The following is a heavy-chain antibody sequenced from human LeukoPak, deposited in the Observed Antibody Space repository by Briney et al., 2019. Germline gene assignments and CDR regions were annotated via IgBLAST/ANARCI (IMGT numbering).Heavy chain of an antibody. CDR2: ISAYNGNT. J-gene: IGHJ3*02. CDR1: GYTFTSYG. V-gene: IGHV1-18*01. Sequence: ASVKVSCKASGYTFTSYGISWVRQAPGQGLEWMGWISAYNGNTNYSQKLQGRVTMTTDTSTSTAYMELRSLRSDDTAVYYCARGCGGDCRGNAFDIWGQGTMVTVSS. D-gene: IGHD2-21*02. CDR3: ARGCGGDCRGNAFDI.